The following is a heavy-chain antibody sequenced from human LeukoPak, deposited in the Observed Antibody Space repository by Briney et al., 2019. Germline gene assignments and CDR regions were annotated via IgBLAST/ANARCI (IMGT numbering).Heavy chain of an antibody. V-gene: IGHV3-21*01. J-gene: IGHJ4*02. Sequence: GGSLRLSCAASGFTFSSYTMNWVRQAPGKGLEWVSSISSRSYIYYADSVKGRFTISRDNGKNSLYLQMNSLRAEDTAVYYCARDFGYFWGQGTLVTVSS. D-gene: IGHD3-10*01. CDR1: GFTFSSYT. CDR2: ISSRSYI. CDR3: ARDFGYF.